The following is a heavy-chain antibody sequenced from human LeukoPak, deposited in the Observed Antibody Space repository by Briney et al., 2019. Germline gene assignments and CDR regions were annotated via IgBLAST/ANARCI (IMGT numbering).Heavy chain of an antibody. D-gene: IGHD6-6*01. CDR1: GYTFTRYG. CDR2: ISAYNGNT. Sequence: ASVKVSCKASGYTFTRYGISWVGQAPGQPLEWMGWISAYNGNTNYAQKLQPRVTMTTDTSTSTAYMELRSLRSDDTAVYYCARDLLVRPGRRVDYWGQGTLVTVSS. J-gene: IGHJ4*02. V-gene: IGHV1-18*01. CDR3: ARDLLVRPGRRVDY.